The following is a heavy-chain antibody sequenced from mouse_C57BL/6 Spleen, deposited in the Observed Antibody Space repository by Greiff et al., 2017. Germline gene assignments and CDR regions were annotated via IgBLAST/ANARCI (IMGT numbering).Heavy chain of an antibody. D-gene: IGHD1-1*02. Sequence: VQLQQSGPELVKPGASVKISCKASGYTFTDYYMNWVKQSHGKSLEWIGDINPNNGGTSYNQKFKGKATLTVDKSSSTAYMELRSLTSEDSAVYYCARYPPYGHYAMDYWGQGTSVTVSS. CDR2: INPNNGGT. CDR3: ARYPPYGHYAMDY. CDR1: GYTFTDYY. J-gene: IGHJ4*01. V-gene: IGHV1-26*01.